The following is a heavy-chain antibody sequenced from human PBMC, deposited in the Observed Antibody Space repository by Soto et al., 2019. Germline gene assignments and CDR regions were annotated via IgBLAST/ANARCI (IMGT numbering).Heavy chain of an antibody. V-gene: IGHV4-4*02. D-gene: IGHD6-19*01. CDR1: GDSVSSPYY. CDR2: VFHTGTT. Sequence: QVQLQESGPGLVKPSGTLSLTCAVSGDSVSSPYYWCWVRQPPGKGLEWIGEVFHTGTTSYNPSLRGRVTISMDKSINQFSLDLSSVTAADTAVYYFARSAGWYAVHSWGPGTLVIVSS. CDR3: ARSAGWYAVHS. J-gene: IGHJ4*02.